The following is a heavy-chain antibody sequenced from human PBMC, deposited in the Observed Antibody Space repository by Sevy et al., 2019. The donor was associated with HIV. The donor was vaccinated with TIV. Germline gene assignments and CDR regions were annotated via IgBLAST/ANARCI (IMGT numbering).Heavy chain of an antibody. D-gene: IGHD6-19*01. CDR1: GFNFSNYV. V-gene: IGHV3-30*03. Sequence: GGSLRLSCAASGFNFSNYVLHWVRQAPGKGLEWVTFISSYGNEADYVDSVKGRFTISRDDSKNTLYLQMNSLRPEDTAVYYCARSILAVARSYGMDVRGQGTTVTVSS. CDR3: ARSILAVARSYGMDV. J-gene: IGHJ6*02. CDR2: ISSYGNEA.